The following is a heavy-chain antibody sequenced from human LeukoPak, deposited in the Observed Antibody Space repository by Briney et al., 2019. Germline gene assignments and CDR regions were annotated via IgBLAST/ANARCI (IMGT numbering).Heavy chain of an antibody. D-gene: IGHD5-18*01. Sequence: GGSLRLSCAASGFTFSSYAMSWVRQAPGKGLEWVSLIGRNGETTYYADSVKGRFTISRDNSKNTLYLQMNSLRADDTAVYYCAMLHVDTAMERGYWGQGTLVTVSS. CDR2: IGRNGETT. J-gene: IGHJ4*02. V-gene: IGHV3-23*01. CDR3: AMLHVDTAMERGY. CDR1: GFTFSSYA.